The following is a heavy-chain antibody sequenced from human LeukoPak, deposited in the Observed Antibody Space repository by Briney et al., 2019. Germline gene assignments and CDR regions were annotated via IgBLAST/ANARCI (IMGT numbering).Heavy chain of an antibody. CDR3: AKPARTAYADY. CDR1: GFTLSSNY. Sequence: GGSLRLSCAASGFTLSSNYMSWVRQAPGKGLEWVSAISGSGSSTYYADSVKGRFTISRDNSKNTLYLQMNSLRAEDTALYYCAKPARTAYADYWGQGTLVTVSS. CDR2: ISGSGSST. J-gene: IGHJ4*02. V-gene: IGHV3-23*01. D-gene: IGHD1-14*01.